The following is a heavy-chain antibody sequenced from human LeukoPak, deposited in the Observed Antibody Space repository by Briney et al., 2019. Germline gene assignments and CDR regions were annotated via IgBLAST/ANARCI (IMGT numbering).Heavy chain of an antibody. V-gene: IGHV4-61*02. CDR1: GGSISSGSYY. CDR2: IYTSGST. J-gene: IGHJ4*02. D-gene: IGHD3-10*01. Sequence: PSETLSLTCTVSGGSISSGSYYWSWIRQPAGKGLEWIGRIYTSGSTNYNPSLKSRVTISVDTSKNQFSLKLSSVTAADTAVYYCARGPGISLVWFEELYGYWGQGILVTVSS. CDR3: ARGPGISLVWFEELYGY.